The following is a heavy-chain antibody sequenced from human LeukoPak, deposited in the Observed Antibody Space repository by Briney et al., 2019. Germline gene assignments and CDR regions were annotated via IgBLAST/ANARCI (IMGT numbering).Heavy chain of an antibody. CDR3: AKGRCSGGSCYTG. CDR1: GFTFSSYA. CDR2: ISYDGSNK. V-gene: IGHV3-30*04. J-gene: IGHJ4*02. Sequence: GGSLRLSCAASGFTFSSYAMHWVRQAPGKGLEWVAVISYDGSNKYYADSVKGRFTISRDNSKNTLYLQMNSLRAEDTAVYYCAKGRCSGGSCYTGWGQGTLVTVSS. D-gene: IGHD2-15*01.